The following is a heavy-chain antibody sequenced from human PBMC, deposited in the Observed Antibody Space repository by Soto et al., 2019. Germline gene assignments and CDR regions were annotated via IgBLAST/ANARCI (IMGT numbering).Heavy chain of an antibody. CDR3: ARARGGYIAAAVPDY. Sequence: QVQLQQRGAGLLKPSETLSLTCAVYGGSFSGYYWSWIRQPPGKGLEWIGEINHSGSTNYNPSLRSRVTISVDTSKKKFSLKLSSVTAADTAVYYCARARGGYIAAAVPDYWGQGTLVTVSS. CDR1: GGSFSGYY. CDR2: INHSGST. D-gene: IGHD6-13*01. V-gene: IGHV4-34*01. J-gene: IGHJ4*02.